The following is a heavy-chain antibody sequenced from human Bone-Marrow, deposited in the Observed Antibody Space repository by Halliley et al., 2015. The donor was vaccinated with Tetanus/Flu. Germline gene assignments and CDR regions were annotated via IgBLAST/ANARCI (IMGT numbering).Heavy chain of an antibody. Sequence: QMQLVQSGAEMKKPGSSVKVSCKTSRATFSSNTFTWVRQAPGQGLEYMGAIIPTLRSTFYAQNFRDRVIVSADRSTSTVFLQLRGLASDDTALYYCATLDLLGGGGALWGQGTLVTVSS. V-gene: IGHV1-69*06. CDR3: ATLDLLGGGGAL. CDR2: IIPTLRST. CDR1: RATFSSNT. J-gene: IGHJ4*02. D-gene: IGHD3-16*01.